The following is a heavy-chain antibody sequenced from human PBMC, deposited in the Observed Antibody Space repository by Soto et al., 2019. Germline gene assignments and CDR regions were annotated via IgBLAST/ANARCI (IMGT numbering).Heavy chain of an antibody. CDR3: AREKAGAIDY. D-gene: IGHD6-19*01. Sequence: PGGSLRLSCAASGFTFSNYDMHWVRQATGKRLEWVSVIGAVGDTYYPGSVKGRFTISRENAKNSLYLQMNSLRAGDTDVYYCAREKAGAIDYWGLGTPVNVSS. CDR1: GFTFSNYD. CDR2: IGAVGDT. J-gene: IGHJ4*02. V-gene: IGHV3-13*01.